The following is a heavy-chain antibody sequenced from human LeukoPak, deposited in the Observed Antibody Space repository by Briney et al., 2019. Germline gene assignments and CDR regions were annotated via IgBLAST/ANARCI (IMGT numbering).Heavy chain of an antibody. CDR2: IHYSGIT. D-gene: IGHD6-13*01. CDR3: ARSTGGIAAAVDDS. Sequence: PSETLSLTCSVSGGSISTSRYYWGWIRQPPGKGLEWIGCIHYSGITYYNPSLKSRVTISVDTSKNQFSLKLSSVTAADTALYYCARSTGGIAAAVDDSWGQGTLVTVSS. J-gene: IGHJ4*02. CDR1: GGSISTSRYY. V-gene: IGHV4-39*01.